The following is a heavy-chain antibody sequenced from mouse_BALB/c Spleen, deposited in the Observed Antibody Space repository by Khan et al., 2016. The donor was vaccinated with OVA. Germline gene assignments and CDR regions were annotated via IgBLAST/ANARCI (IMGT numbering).Heavy chain of an antibody. V-gene: IGHV1-18*01. J-gene: IGHJ3*01. CDR2: IYPNNGDI. D-gene: IGHD2-2*01. Sequence: VRLQQSGPELVKPGTSVKISCKASGYTFTDFIIDWVKQSLGESLEWIGDIYPNNGDIMYNQKFKGKATLTVDKSSSTVYMELRNLTSEDTAVYYCARHGYGGFAYWGQGTLVTVSA. CDR1: GYTFTDFI. CDR3: ARHGYGGFAY.